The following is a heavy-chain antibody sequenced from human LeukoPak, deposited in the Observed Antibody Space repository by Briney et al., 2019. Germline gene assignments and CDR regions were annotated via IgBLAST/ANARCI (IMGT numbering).Heavy chain of an antibody. Sequence: GGSLRLSCAASGFTLSSNWMGWVRQAPGKGLEWVANINYDGSEKYYIDSVKGRFTISRDNAKNSLYLQMNSLRAEDTAVYYCARVREGGTNYFDSWGQGTLVTVSS. D-gene: IGHD1-1*01. J-gene: IGHJ4*02. CDR2: INYDGSEK. CDR3: ARVREGGTNYFDS. CDR1: GFTLSSNW. V-gene: IGHV3-7*04.